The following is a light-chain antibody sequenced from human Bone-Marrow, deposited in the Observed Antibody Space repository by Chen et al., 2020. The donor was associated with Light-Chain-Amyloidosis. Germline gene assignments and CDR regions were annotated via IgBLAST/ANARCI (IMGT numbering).Light chain of an antibody. V-gene: IGLV1-47*01. Sequence: QSVLPQPPSASGTPGQRITISCSGSRSNIGINHVYWSQQLPGTAPKLFMYKSDQRPSGVPDRFAGSKSGGSASLAISGLRSEDEADYYCAAWDDRLNGWVFGGGTKLTVL. J-gene: IGLJ3*02. CDR3: AAWDDRLNGWV. CDR2: KSD. CDR1: RSNIGINH.